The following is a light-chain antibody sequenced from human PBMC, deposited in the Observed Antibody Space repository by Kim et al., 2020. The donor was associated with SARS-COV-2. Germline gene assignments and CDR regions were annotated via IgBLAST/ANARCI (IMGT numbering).Light chain of an antibody. Sequence: VSQGKTARITCSGDELGDKYVCGYQQKPGQSPVLVIYQDTKRPSGIPERFSGSNSGNTATLTISGTQAMDEADYYCQAWDSSTHVVFGGGTQLTVL. CDR1: ELGDKY. CDR3: QAWDSSTHVV. V-gene: IGLV3-1*01. CDR2: QDT. J-gene: IGLJ2*01.